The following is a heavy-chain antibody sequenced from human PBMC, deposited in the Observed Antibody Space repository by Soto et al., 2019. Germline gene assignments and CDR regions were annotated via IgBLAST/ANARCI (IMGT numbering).Heavy chain of an antibody. V-gene: IGHV3-48*02. D-gene: IGHD3-22*01. CDR3: ARGMYYYDSSGWAY. J-gene: IGHJ4*02. Sequence: GGSLRLSCAASGFTFRSYWMQWVRQAPGKGLEWVSYISSSSSTRYYADSVKGRFTISRDNAKNSLYLQMNSLRDEDTAVYYCARGMYYYDSSGWAYWGQGTLVTVSS. CDR2: ISSSSSTR. CDR1: GFTFRSYW.